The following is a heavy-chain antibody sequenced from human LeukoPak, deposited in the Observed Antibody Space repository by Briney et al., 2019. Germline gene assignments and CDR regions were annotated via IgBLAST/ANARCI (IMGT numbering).Heavy chain of an antibody. D-gene: IGHD1-26*01. Sequence: GGSLRLSCAASGFSFSGYAMHWVRQAPGRGLEWVSAISTSGASTYYADSVKGRFSISRDNSRNTLYLQMNSLRAEDTAVFYCARAIVGATTRSFDYWGQGTLVTVSS. J-gene: IGHJ4*02. CDR2: ISTSGAST. V-gene: IGHV3-23*01. CDR1: GFSFSGYA. CDR3: ARAIVGATTRSFDY.